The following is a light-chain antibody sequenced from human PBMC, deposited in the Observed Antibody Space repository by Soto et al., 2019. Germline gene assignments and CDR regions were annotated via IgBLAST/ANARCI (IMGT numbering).Light chain of an antibody. CDR1: QGIRHD. J-gene: IGKJ4*01. CDR3: QQANSLPLT. CDR2: PAS. Sequence: DIQMTQSPSSLSASVGDRFTMACRASQGIRHDLGWYQQKPGKAPKRLIYPASSLQSGVPSRFSGRGSGTDFTLTITSLQPEDFAAYYCQQANSLPLTFGGGTKVDIK. V-gene: IGKV1-17*01.